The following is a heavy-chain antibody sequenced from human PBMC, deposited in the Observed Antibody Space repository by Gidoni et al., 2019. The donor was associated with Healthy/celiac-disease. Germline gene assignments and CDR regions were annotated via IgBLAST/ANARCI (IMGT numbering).Heavy chain of an antibody. Sequence: VQLLESGGGLLQPGGSLRLSCAASAFTFSSYAMSWVRQGPGKGQEWVSASSGSGGSTYYADSVKGRFIISRDNSKNTLYLQMNSLRAEDTAVYYCAKAGGVYYGSGSYSWGQGTLVTVSS. J-gene: IGHJ4*02. CDR3: AKAGGVYYGSGSYS. V-gene: IGHV3-23*01. CDR1: AFTFSSYA. D-gene: IGHD3-10*01. CDR2: SSGSGGST.